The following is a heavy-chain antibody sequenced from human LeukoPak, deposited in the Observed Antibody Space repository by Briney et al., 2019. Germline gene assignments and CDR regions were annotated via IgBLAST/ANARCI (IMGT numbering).Heavy chain of an antibody. CDR3: ARGESGDYVWGSYRPLGY. Sequence: GGSLRLSCAASGFTVSSNYMSWVRQAPGKGLEWVSVIYSGGSTYYADSVKGRFTISRDNSKNTLYLQMNSLRAEDTAVYYCARGESGDYVWGSYRPLGYWGQGTLVTVSS. CDR1: GFTVSSNY. D-gene: IGHD3-16*02. J-gene: IGHJ4*02. CDR2: IYSGGST. V-gene: IGHV3-66*01.